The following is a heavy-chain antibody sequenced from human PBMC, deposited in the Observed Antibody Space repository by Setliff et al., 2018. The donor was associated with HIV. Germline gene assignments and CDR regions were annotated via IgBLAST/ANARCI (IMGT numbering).Heavy chain of an antibody. CDR2: IYYSGST. D-gene: IGHD3-9*01. J-gene: IGHJ4*02. Sequence: SETLSLTCTVSGGSISSGGYYWSWIRQHPGKGLEWIGYIYYSGSTYYNPSLKSRVTISVDTSKNQFSLKLSSVTAADTAVYYCARVSTNILTGSYPFDDWGQGTLVTVSS. CDR1: GGSISSGGYY. CDR3: ARVSTNILTGSYPFDD. V-gene: IGHV4-31*03.